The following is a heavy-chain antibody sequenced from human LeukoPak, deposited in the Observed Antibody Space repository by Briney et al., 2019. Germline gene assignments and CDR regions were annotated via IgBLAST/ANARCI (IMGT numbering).Heavy chain of an antibody. CDR1: GFTVSSNY. J-gene: IGHJ4*02. CDR3: ARARGSGWLDFDC. V-gene: IGHV3-53*01. D-gene: IGHD6-19*01. Sequence: GGSLRLSCAASGFTVSSNYMNWVRQSPGKGLEWVSVLYSGGDTYYTDSVKGRFTISRDNSKNTLYLQMSSLRVEDTAVYYCARARGSGWLDFDCWGQGTLVTVSS. CDR2: LYSGGDT.